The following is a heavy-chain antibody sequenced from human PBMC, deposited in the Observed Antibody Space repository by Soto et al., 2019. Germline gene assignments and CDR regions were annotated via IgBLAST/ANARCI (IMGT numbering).Heavy chain of an antibody. CDR2: INHSGST. CDR1: GGSFSGYY. D-gene: IGHD3-10*01. Sequence: PSETLSLTCAVYGGSFSGYYWSWIRQPPGKGLEWIGEINHSGSTNYNPSLKSRVTISVDTSKNQFSLKLSSVTAADTAVYYCARGRGITMVRGVTPYYYYYGMDVWGQGTTVTVSS. CDR3: ARGRGITMVRGVTPYYYYYGMDV. J-gene: IGHJ6*02. V-gene: IGHV4-34*01.